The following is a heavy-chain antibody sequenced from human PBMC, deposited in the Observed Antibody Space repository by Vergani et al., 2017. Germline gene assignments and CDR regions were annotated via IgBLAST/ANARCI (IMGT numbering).Heavy chain of an antibody. CDR2: ISGSGGST. D-gene: IGHD6-19*01. Sequence: EVQLLESGGGLVQPGGSLRLSCAASGFTFSSYAMSWVRQAPGKGREWVSAISGSGGSTYYADSVKGRFTISRDNSKNTLYLQMNSLRAEDTAVYYCAKDGDSSGWYFGAFDIWGQGTMVTVSS. J-gene: IGHJ3*02. CDR3: AKDGDSSGWYFGAFDI. CDR1: GFTFSSYA. V-gene: IGHV3-23*01.